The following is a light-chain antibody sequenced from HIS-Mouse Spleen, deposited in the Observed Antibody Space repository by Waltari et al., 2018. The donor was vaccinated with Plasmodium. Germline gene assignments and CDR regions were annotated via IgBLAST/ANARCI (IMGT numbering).Light chain of an antibody. CDR3: QQYNNWSFT. CDR2: GAS. Sequence: EIVMTQSPATLSVSPGERATISCRASQSVSSNLAWYQQKPGQAPRLLISGASTRATGIPARFSGSGSATEVTLTISSLQSEDFAVYYCQQYNNWSFTFGPGTKVDIK. CDR1: QSVSSN. V-gene: IGKV3-15*01. J-gene: IGKJ3*01.